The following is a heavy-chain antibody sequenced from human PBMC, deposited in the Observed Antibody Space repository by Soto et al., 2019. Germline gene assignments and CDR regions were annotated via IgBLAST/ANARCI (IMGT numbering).Heavy chain of an antibody. CDR2: IYPGDSET. J-gene: IGHJ6*02. D-gene: IGHD3-16*01. V-gene: IGHV5-51*01. CDR1: GYSFTRSW. Sequence: KVSCKGSGYSFTRSWIGWVRQMPGKGLEWMGIIYPGDSETRYSPTFQGQVIISVDKSLNTAYLQWSSLKASDTAMYYCARHPGSVTYYGMDVWGQGTTVTVSS. CDR3: ARHPGSVTYYGMDV.